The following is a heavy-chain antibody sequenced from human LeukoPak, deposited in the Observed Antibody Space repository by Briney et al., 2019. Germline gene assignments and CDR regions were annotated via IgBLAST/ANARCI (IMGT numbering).Heavy chain of an antibody. CDR1: GYTFTSYD. CDR3: ARRVYGGTRRRDYYYYGMDV. CDR2: MNPNRGNT. D-gene: IGHD4-23*01. Sequence: ASVKVSCKASGYTFTSYDINWVRQATGQGLEWMGWMNPNRGNTGYAQKFQGRVTMTRNTSISTAYMELSSLRSEDTAVYYCARRVYGGTRRRDYYYYGMDVWGQGTTVTVSS. V-gene: IGHV1-8*01. J-gene: IGHJ6*02.